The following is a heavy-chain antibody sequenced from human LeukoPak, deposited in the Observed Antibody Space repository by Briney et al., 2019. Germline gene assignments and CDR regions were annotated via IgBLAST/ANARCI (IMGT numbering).Heavy chain of an antibody. V-gene: IGHV4-39*01. CDR3: ARAAASGGSRFDY. CDR2: IYYSGST. CDR1: GGSISSSSYY. Sequence: PSETLSLTCTVSGGSISSSSYYWGWIRQPPGKGLEWIGSIYYSGSTYYNPSLKSRVTISVDTSKNQFSLKLSSVTAADTAVYYCARAAASGGSRFDYWGQGTLVTVSS. D-gene: IGHD2-15*01. J-gene: IGHJ4*02.